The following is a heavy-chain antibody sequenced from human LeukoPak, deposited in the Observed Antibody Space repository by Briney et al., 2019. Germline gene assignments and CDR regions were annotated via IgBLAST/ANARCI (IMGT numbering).Heavy chain of an antibody. CDR3: ATNIWFGELLRYGMDV. CDR2: IKQDGSEK. CDR1: GFTFSSYW. D-gene: IGHD3-10*01. V-gene: IGHV3-7*01. J-gene: IGHJ6*02. Sequence: PGGSLRLSCAASGFTFSSYWMSWVRQAPGKGLEWVANIKQDGSEKYYVDSVKGRFTISRDNAKNSLYLQMNSLRAEDTAVYYCATNIWFGELLRYGMDVWGQGTTVTVSS.